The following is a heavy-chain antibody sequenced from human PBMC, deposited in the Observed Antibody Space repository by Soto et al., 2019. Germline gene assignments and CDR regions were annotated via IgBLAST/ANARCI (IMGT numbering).Heavy chain of an antibody. CDR3: ARGPPFLP. CDR1: GGSFSSGGYS. Sequence: QLQLQESGSGLVKPSQTLSLTCTVSGGSFSSGGYSWSWIRQPPGKGLEWIGYIYHGGSTYYNPSLKSRVTISVDRSKNQFSLKRSSVTAADTAVYYCARGPPFLPWGQGTLVTVSS. CDR2: IYHGGST. J-gene: IGHJ5*02. D-gene: IGHD3-3*02. V-gene: IGHV4-30-2*01.